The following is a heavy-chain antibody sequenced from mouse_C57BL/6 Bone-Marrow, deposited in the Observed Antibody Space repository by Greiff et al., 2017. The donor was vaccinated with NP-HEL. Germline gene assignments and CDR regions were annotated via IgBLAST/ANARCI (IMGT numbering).Heavy chain of an antibody. CDR1: GYTFTSYW. D-gene: IGHD2-3*01. CDR2: IHPNSGST. J-gene: IGHJ4*01. Sequence: QVQLKQSGAELVKPGASVKLSCKASGYTFTSYWMHWVKQRPGQGLEWIGMIHPNSGSTNYNEKFKSKATLTVDKSSSTAYMQLSSLTSEDSAVYYCAYDGYYEGAMDYWGQGTSVTVSS. CDR3: AYDGYYEGAMDY. V-gene: IGHV1-64*01.